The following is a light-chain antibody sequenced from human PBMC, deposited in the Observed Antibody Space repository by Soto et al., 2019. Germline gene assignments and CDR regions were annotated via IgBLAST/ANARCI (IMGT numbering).Light chain of an antibody. J-gene: IGLJ3*02. CDR2: EVS. V-gene: IGLV2-14*03. Sequence: QSALTQPASVSGSPGQSITISCTGSSSDIGRYNYVSWYQQLPGKAPKLMIYEVSTRPSGVSNRFSGSKSGNTASLSISGLQTEDEADYYCGSSTSATTWVFGGGTKVTVL. CDR3: GSSTSATTWV. CDR1: SSDIGRYNY.